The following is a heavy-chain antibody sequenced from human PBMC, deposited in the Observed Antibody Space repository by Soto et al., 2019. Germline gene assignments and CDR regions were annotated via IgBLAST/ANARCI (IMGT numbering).Heavy chain of an antibody. J-gene: IGHJ4*02. CDR3: ARKTSIAAAGGVSYYFDY. V-gene: IGHV4-34*01. CDR1: GGSFIGYY. CDR2: INHSGST. Sequence: PSETLSLTCAVYGGSFIGYYCIFIRHPPFKWLEWIVEINHSGSTNYNPSLKSRVTISVDTSKNQFSLKLSSVTAADTAVYYCARKTSIAAAGGVSYYFDYWGQGTLVTVSS. D-gene: IGHD6-13*01.